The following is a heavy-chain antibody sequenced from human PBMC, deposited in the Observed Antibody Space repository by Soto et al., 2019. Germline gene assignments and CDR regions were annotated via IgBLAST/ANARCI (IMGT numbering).Heavy chain of an antibody. D-gene: IGHD4-17*01. CDR1: GGSISSSSYY. J-gene: IGHJ4*02. Sequence: SETLSLTCTVSGGSISSSSYYWGWIRQPPGKGLEWIGSISYSGSTYYNPSLKSRVTISVDTSKNQFSLKLSSVTAADTAVYYCARHRPYPTADYWGQGTLVTVSS. CDR3: ARHRPYPTADY. CDR2: ISYSGST. V-gene: IGHV4-39*01.